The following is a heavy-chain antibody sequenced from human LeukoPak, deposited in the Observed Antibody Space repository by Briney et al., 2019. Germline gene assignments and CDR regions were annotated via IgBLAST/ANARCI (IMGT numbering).Heavy chain of an antibody. Sequence: SETLSLTCAVYGGSFSGYDWSWIRQPPGKGLEWIGEINHSGSTNYNPSLKSRVTISVDTSKNQFSLKLSSVTAADTAVYYCARGRTAQPGYNWFDPWGQGTLVTVSS. J-gene: IGHJ5*02. CDR2: INHSGST. CDR3: ARGRTAQPGYNWFDP. V-gene: IGHV4-34*01. CDR1: GGSFSGYD. D-gene: IGHD1-14*01.